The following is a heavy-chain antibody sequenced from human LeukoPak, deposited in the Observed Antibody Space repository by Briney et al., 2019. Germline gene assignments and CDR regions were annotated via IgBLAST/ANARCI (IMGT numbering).Heavy chain of an antibody. D-gene: IGHD4-17*01. J-gene: IGHJ4*02. CDR3: AREDGDYLSGIYSFDY. V-gene: IGHV1-46*01. Sequence: ASVKVSCKASGYTFTSYYMHWVRQAPGQGLEWMGIINPSGGSTSYAQKFQGRVTMTRDTSISTAYMELSRLRSDDTAVYYCAREDGDYLSGIYSFDYWGQGTLVTVSS. CDR2: INPSGGST. CDR1: GYTFTSYY.